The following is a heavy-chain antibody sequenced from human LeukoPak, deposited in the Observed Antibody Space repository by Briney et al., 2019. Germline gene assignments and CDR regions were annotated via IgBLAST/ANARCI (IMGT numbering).Heavy chain of an antibody. CDR3: AKDLATTRRDAFDI. D-gene: IGHD1-7*01. J-gene: IGHJ3*02. CDR1: GFTFSSYA. Sequence: GGSLRLSCAASGFTFSSYAMSWVRQAPGKGLECVSAISGNGGSIYHADSVTGRFTISRDNSKNTLYLQMNSLRAEDTAVYYCAKDLATTRRDAFDIWGQGTMVTVSS. V-gene: IGHV3-23*01. CDR2: ISGNGGSI.